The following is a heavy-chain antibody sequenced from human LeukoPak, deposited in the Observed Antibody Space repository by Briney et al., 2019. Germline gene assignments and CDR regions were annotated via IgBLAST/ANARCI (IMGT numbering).Heavy chain of an antibody. J-gene: IGHJ4*02. CDR3: ARSGIALDY. CDR2: IDSSYNYI. CDR1: GFTFSNYD. V-gene: IGHV3-21*01. Sequence: PGGSLRLSCAASGFTFSNYDMNWVRQAPGKGLEWVSSIDSSYNYIYYADSVKGRFTIFRDNAKNSLYLQMNSLRAEDTAVYYCARSGIALDYWGQGTLVTVSS. D-gene: IGHD6-13*01.